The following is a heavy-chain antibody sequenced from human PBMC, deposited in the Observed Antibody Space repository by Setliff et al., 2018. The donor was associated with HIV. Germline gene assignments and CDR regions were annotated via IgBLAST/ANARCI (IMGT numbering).Heavy chain of an antibody. J-gene: IGHJ6*02. CDR3: ARGGAVTVLGIPSYAYFYGLDV. V-gene: IGHV4-34*01. Sequence: PSQTLSLTCGVDAWSLSGYFWVWVRQSPKRGLEWIGEINYAGVANYSPSLKSRVTMSIDTSKSQFSLKVSSATAADTAVYFCARGGAVTVLGIPSYAYFYGLDVWGQGTMVTVSS. CDR2: INYAGVA. CDR1: AWSLSGYF. D-gene: IGHD2-21*02.